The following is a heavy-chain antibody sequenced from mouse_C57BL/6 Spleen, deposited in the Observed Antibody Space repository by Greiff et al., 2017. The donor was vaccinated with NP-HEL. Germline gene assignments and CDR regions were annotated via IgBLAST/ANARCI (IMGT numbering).Heavy chain of an antibody. D-gene: IGHD1-1*01. V-gene: IGHV1-18*01. CDR1: GYTFTDYN. CDR2: INPNNGGT. J-gene: IGHJ2*01. CDR3: ARKGPYYYGSSYFDY. Sequence: EVKLQQSGPELVKPGASVKIPCKASGYTFTDYNMDWVKQSHGKSLEWIGDINPNNGGTIYNQKFKGKATLTVDKSSSTAYMELRSLTSEDTAVYYCARKGPYYYGSSYFDYWGQGTTLTVSS.